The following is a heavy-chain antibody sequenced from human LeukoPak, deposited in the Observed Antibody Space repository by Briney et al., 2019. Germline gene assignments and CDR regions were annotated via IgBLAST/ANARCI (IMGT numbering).Heavy chain of an antibody. D-gene: IGHD2-2*02. CDR3: ARRIPHDAFDI. J-gene: IGHJ3*02. CDR1: GGSISSYY. Sequence: PSETLSLTCTVSGGSISSYYWSWIRQPPGKGLEWIGYIYTSGSTNYNPSLKSRVTISVDTSKNQFSLKLSSVTAADTAVYYCARRIPHDAFDIWGQGTMVTVSS. CDR2: IYTSGST. V-gene: IGHV4-4*09.